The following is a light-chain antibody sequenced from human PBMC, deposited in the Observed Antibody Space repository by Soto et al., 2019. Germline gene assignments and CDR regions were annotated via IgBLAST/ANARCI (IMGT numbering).Light chain of an antibody. CDR1: QGISSS. Sequence: DIQLTQSPSFLSASVGDRATITCRASQGISSSLAWYQQKPGEAPKLLIYDASRLESGVPARFSGSGSGTEFTLTISSLQPDDFATYYCQQYNSYWTFGQGTKVDIK. V-gene: IGKV1-9*01. J-gene: IGKJ1*01. CDR2: DAS. CDR3: QQYNSYWT.